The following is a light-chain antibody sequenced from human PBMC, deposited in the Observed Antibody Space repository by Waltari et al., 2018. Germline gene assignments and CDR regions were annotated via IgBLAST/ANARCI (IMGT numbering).Light chain of an antibody. CDR1: QSVSSSY. CDR2: GAS. V-gene: IGKV3-20*01. Sequence: EIVLTQSPGTLSLSPGERATLSCRASQSVSSSYLAWYQQKPGQAPRLLIYGASSRATVIPDRFSSSGSGTDFTLTISRLEPEDLAVYYCQQYGSSPHTFGQGTKLEIK. J-gene: IGKJ2*01. CDR3: QQYGSSPHT.